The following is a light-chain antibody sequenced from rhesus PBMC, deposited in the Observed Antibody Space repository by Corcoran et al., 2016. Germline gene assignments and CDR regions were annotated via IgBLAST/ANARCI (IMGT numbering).Light chain of an antibody. V-gene: IGKV1S12*01. CDR2: AAS. J-gene: IGKJ4*01. CDR1: QNIYSN. CDR3: QHYYDNPLT. Sequence: DIQMTQSPSALSASVGDRVTISCRESQNIYSNLAWYQQKPGKAPKLLIYAASSLQTGIPSRFSGSGFVTDFTLTISSLQHEESAAYYWQHYYDNPLTFGGGTKVELK.